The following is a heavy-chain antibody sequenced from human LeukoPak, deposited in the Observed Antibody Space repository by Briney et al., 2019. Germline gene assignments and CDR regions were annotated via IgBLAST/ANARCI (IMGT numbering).Heavy chain of an antibody. CDR1: GFTFSSYA. J-gene: IGHJ4*02. CDR3: ASIPSVPPFDY. CDR2: ISGSGGST. V-gene: IGHV3-23*01. D-gene: IGHD2-21*01. Sequence: GGSLRLSCAASGFTFSSYAMSWVRQAPGKGLEGVSAISGSGGSTYYADSVKGRFTISRDNSKNTLYLQMNSLRAEDTAVYYCASIPSVPPFDYWGQGTLVTVSS.